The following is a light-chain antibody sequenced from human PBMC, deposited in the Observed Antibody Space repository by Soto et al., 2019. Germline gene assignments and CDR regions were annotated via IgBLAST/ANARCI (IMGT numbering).Light chain of an antibody. CDR1: QNVNNR. CDR3: QHFNSWPLL. CDR2: GAS. V-gene: IGKV3-15*01. Sequence: EIVMTQSPAMLSVSPGERATLSCRASQNVNNRLAWYQQKAGQPPRLLIYGASTRATGIPARFSGSGSGTEFNLTISSLQSEDLAVYYCQHFNSWPLLFGQGTKVEIK. J-gene: IGKJ1*01.